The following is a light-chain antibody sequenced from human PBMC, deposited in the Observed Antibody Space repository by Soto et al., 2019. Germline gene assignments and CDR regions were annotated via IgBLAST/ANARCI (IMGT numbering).Light chain of an antibody. Sequence: QSALTQPASVSGSPGQSITISCTGSSSDVGGYNYVSWYQHHPGKAPKLMIYEVTNRPSGVSDRFSGSKSGNTASLTISGIQAEDEGDYYCGSITRSSTSVFGTGTKVTVL. J-gene: IGLJ1*01. CDR1: SSDVGGYNY. V-gene: IGLV2-14*01. CDR3: GSITRSSTSV. CDR2: EVT.